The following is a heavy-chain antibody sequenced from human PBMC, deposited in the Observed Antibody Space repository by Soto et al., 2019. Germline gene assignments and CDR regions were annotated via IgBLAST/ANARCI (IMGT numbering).Heavy chain of an antibody. CDR3: AMRRGGVVY. Sequence: QVHLVQSGAEVKKPGASAKVSCKASGYSFTGNSMHWVRQAPGQGLEWMGWINPNNGGTNYAQKFQGRVTMTRDTSISTAYMDLSRLRSDVTAVYYCAMRRGGVVYWGQGTLVSVSS. CDR1: GYSFTGNS. CDR2: INPNNGGT. V-gene: IGHV1-2*02. J-gene: IGHJ4*02. D-gene: IGHD3-10*01.